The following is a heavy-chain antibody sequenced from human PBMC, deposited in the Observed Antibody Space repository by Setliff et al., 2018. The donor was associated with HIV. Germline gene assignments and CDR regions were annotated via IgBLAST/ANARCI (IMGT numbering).Heavy chain of an antibody. Sequence: ASVKVSCKASGYTFINYGISWVRQAPGQGLEWMGWISAYNGNTNYAQKFQGRVTMTTDASTSTAYMELGSLTSDDTAFYYCASAGEMLTGIPSYYYYYTDVWGKGTTVTVSS. J-gene: IGHJ6*03. CDR2: ISAYNGNT. CDR1: GYTFINYG. V-gene: IGHV1-18*01. CDR3: ASAGEMLTGIPSYYYYYTDV. D-gene: IGHD3-16*01.